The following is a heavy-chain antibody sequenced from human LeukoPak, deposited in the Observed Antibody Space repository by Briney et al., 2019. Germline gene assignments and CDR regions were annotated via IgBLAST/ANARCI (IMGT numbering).Heavy chain of an antibody. CDR1: GGSFSGYY. V-gene: IGHV4-34*01. CDR3: ARGQGTVTTH. CDR2: INHSGSA. D-gene: IGHD4-17*01. Sequence: SETLSLTCAVSGGSFSGYYWTWIRQPPGKGLEWIGEINHSGSADYNPSLKSRVTISLDTSKNQFSLNLSSVTAADTAVYYCARGQGTVTTHWGQGTLVTVSS. J-gene: IGHJ4*02.